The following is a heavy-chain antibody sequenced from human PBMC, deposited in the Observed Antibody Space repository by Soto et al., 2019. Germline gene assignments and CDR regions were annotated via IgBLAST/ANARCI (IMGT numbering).Heavy chain of an antibody. J-gene: IGHJ4*02. Sequence: EVQLSESGGGLVQPGGSLRLSGTASGFIFRNYVMTWVRQAPGKGLEWVSSIIGSGGTTYYTDSVKGRFTISRDNSKNTLFLQINSLRAEDTAVYYCAKRPLELHMYAYWGQGTLVTVSS. CDR2: IIGSGGTT. D-gene: IGHD1-7*01. CDR1: GFIFRNYV. CDR3: AKRPLELHMYAY. V-gene: IGHV3-23*01.